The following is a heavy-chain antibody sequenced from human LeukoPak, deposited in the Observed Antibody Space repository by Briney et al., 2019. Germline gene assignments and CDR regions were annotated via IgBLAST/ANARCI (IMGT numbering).Heavy chain of an antibody. CDR2: IKEDGTVK. J-gene: IGHJ4*02. V-gene: IGHV3-7*02. CDR1: GFTFSRYW. Sequence: PGGSLRLSCAASGFTFSRYWMSWVRQAPGPGLEWVDNIKEDGTVKYYVESVKGRFTISRDNAKNSLYLQMNSLRAEDTAVYYCAASITMFDYWGQGTLVTVSS. CDR3: AASITMFDY. D-gene: IGHD3-10*01.